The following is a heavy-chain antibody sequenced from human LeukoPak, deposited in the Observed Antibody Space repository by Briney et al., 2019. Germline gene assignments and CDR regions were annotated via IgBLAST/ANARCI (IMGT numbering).Heavy chain of an antibody. Sequence: SETLSLTCTVSGGSISSSSYYWGWIRQPPGKGLEWIGEINHSGSTNYNPSLKSRVTISVDTSKNQFSPKLSSVTAADTAVYYCARGFGSIAVAGKVFDYWGQGTLVTVSS. CDR2: INHSGST. J-gene: IGHJ4*02. V-gene: IGHV4-39*07. CDR3: ARGFGSIAVAGKVFDY. D-gene: IGHD6-19*01. CDR1: GGSISSSSYY.